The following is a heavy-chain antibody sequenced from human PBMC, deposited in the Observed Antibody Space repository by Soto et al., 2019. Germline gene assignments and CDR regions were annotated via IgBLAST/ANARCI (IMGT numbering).Heavy chain of an antibody. V-gene: IGHV3-53*01. J-gene: IGHJ4*02. D-gene: IGHD2-15*01. CDR1: GFTVSSNY. CDR2: IYSDGSP. CDR3: ARDGGFNTV. Sequence: GGSLRLSCAASGFTVSSNYMNWVRQAPGKGLQWVSVIYSDGSPFYADSVKGRFTISRDNSKNTLYLQTNSLRAEDTAMYYCARDGGFNTVWGQGTLVTVSS.